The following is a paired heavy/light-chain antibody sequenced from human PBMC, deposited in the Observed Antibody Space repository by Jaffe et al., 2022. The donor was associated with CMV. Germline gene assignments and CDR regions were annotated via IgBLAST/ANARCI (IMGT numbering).Light chain of an antibody. CDR3: NSRDSSGNHLGV. Sequence: SSELTQDPAVSVALGQTVRITCQGDSLRSYYASWYQQKPGQAPVLVIYAKNNRPSGIPDRFSGSRSGNTASLTITGAQAEDEADYYCNSRDSSGNHLGVFGTGTKVTVL. J-gene: IGLJ1*01. CDR2: AKN. CDR1: SLRSYY. V-gene: IGLV3-19*01.
Heavy chain of an antibody. CDR1: GGSISTYY. J-gene: IGHJ3*02. D-gene: IGHD6-19*01. V-gene: IGHV4-59*08. CDR3: ARRTSYSSGWYYAFDI. CDR2: IYYSGST. Sequence: QVQLQESGPGLVKPSETLSLTCTVSGGSISTYYWSWIRQPPGKGLEWIGYIYYSGSTNYNPSLKSRVTISVDTSKNQFSLKLTSVTAADTAVYYCARRTSYSSGWYYAFDIWGQGTMVTVFS.